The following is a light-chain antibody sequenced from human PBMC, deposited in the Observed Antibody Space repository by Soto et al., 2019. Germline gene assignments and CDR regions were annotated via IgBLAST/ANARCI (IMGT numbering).Light chain of an antibody. Sequence: SYELTKPPSVSVAPGKTARITCGGNNIGSKSVHWYQQKPGQAPVLVIYYDSDRPSGIPERFAGSNSGNTATLTISRVEAGDEADYYCQVWDSSSDHVVFGGGTEVTVL. CDR3: QVWDSSSDHVV. J-gene: IGLJ2*01. V-gene: IGLV3-21*04. CDR1: NIGSKS. CDR2: YDS.